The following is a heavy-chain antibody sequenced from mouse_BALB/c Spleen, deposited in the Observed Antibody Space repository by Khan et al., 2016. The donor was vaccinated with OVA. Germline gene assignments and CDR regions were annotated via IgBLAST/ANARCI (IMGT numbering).Heavy chain of an antibody. D-gene: IGHD1-1*01. J-gene: IGHJ2*01. V-gene: IGHV1-87*01. Sequence: VQLQQSGTELARPGASVKLSCKASGYTFTSYWMQWVKQRPGQGLEWIGAVYPGDGNTRYTQKFKGKATLTADKSSSTAYIQLSSLASEDSAVYYCARGEITTGYFDYWGQGTTLTVSS. CDR2: VYPGDGNT. CDR3: ARGEITTGYFDY. CDR1: GYTFTSYW.